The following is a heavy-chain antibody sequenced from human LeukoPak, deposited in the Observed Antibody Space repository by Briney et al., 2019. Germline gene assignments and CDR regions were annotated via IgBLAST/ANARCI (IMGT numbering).Heavy chain of an antibody. J-gene: IGHJ3*02. CDR1: GGSISSGSYY. CDR2: IYTSGST. Sequence: SETLSLTCTVSGGSISSGSYYWSWIRQPAGKGLEWIGRIYTSGSTYYNPSLKSRVTISVDTSKNQFSLKLSSVTAADTAVYYCARSPYSSGWSDAFDIWGQGTMVTVSS. V-gene: IGHV4-61*02. CDR3: ARSPYSSGWSDAFDI. D-gene: IGHD6-19*01.